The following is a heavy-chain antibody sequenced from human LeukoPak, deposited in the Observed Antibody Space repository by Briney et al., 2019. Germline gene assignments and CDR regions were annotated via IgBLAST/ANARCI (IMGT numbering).Heavy chain of an antibody. CDR1: GGSISSYY. CDR2: IYYSGST. Sequence: SETLSLTCTVSGGSISSYYWSWIRQPPGKGLEWIGYIYYSGSTNYNPSLKSRVTISVDTSKNQFSLKLSSVTAADTAVYYCAGEEYSSSSGYYYYGMDVWGQGTTVTVSS. J-gene: IGHJ6*02. D-gene: IGHD6-6*01. CDR3: AGEEYSSSSGYYYYGMDV. V-gene: IGHV4-59*12.